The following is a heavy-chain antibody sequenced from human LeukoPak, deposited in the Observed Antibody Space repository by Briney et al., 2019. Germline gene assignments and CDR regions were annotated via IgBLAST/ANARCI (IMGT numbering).Heavy chain of an antibody. V-gene: IGHV3-53*01. CDR2: IYSDTST. J-gene: IGHJ4*02. CDR3: ARVWELSYDH. CDR1: GFSVSTDH. D-gene: IGHD3-16*02. Sequence: PGGSLRLSCAASGFSVSTDHMSWVRQAPGKGLEWVSVIYSDTSTYYADTVKGRFIISRDKSKNTVDLLLNRLRAEDTAVYYCARVWELSYDHWGQGTLVTVSS.